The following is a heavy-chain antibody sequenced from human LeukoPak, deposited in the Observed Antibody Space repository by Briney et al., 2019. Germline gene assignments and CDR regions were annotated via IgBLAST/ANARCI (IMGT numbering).Heavy chain of an antibody. D-gene: IGHD6-19*01. J-gene: IGHJ4*02. CDR3: AKVYSSGWYYFDY. CDR2: IWYDGSTK. V-gene: IGHV3-33*06. CDR1: GLTFKNYG. Sequence: GKSLRLSCIASGLTFKNYGMHWVRQASGKGLEWVAVIWYDGSTKYYADSVKGRFTISRDNSKNTLFLQMNSLRAEDTAVYYCAKVYSSGWYYFDYWGQGTLVTVSS.